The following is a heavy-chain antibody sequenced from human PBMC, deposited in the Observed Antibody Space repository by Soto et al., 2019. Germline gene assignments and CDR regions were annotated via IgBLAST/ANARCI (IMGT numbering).Heavy chain of an antibody. Sequence: SETLSLTCTASGDSLSSGDYYWIWIRQPPGKGLEWIGHIYYSVSPYYNPSFKSRLTISVDTSTNQFSLNLSSVTAADTAVYYCARGIQDSYAVDVWGQGTTVTVSS. V-gene: IGHV4-30-4*01. CDR3: ARGIQDSYAVDV. CDR1: GDSLSSGDYY. J-gene: IGHJ6*02. CDR2: IYYSVSP. D-gene: IGHD3-22*01.